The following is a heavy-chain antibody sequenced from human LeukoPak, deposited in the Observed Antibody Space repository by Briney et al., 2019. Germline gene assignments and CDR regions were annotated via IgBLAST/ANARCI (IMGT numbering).Heavy chain of an antibody. CDR1: GFTFSSYW. J-gene: IGHJ4*02. V-gene: IGHV3-7*03. D-gene: IGHD6-13*01. CDR2: IKTDGNEK. CDR3: AKDGGGIAAAGPYYFDY. Sequence: GGSLRLSCGVSGFTFSSYWMTWVRQAPGRGLEWVANIKTDGNEKYHVDSVKGRFTISRDNAKNLLYLEMNSLRAEDTAVYYCAKDGGGIAAAGPYYFDYWGQGTLVTVSS.